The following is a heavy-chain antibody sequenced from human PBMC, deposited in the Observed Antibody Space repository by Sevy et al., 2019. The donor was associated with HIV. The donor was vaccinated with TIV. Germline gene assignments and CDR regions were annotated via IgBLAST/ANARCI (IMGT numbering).Heavy chain of an antibody. Sequence: GSLRLSCAASGFTFSSYSMNWVRQAPGKGLEWVSYISSSSSTIYYADSVKGRFTISRDNAKNSLYLQMNSLRDEDTAVYYCARDRYNWNPSGYFDYWGQGTLVTVSS. CDR3: ARDRYNWNPSGYFDY. V-gene: IGHV3-48*02. CDR2: ISSSSSTI. J-gene: IGHJ4*02. CDR1: GFTFSSYS. D-gene: IGHD1-20*01.